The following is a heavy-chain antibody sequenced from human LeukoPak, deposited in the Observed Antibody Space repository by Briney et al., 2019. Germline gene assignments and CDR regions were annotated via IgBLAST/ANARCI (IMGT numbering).Heavy chain of an antibody. Sequence: GGSLRLSCVGSGFTFRSYGIYWVRQAPGKGLECVAVISYDGSNTYYADSVKGRFTISRDNSKNTLFLQMNSLHSEDTALYYCAKDIGIAAAGNFDYWGQGTLVTVSS. CDR2: ISYDGSNT. J-gene: IGHJ4*02. CDR3: AKDIGIAAAGNFDY. CDR1: GFTFRSYG. V-gene: IGHV3-30*18. D-gene: IGHD6-13*01.